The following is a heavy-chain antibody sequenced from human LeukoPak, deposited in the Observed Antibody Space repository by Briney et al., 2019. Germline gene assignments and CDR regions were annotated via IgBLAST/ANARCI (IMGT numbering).Heavy chain of an antibody. CDR1: GGSISSYY. CDR2: INHSGST. D-gene: IGHD3-9*01. Sequence: SETLSLTCTVSGGSISSYYWSWIRQPPGKGLEWIGEINHSGSTNYNPSLKSRVTISVDTSKNQFSLKLSSVTAADTAVYYCARRSYYDTLPGAWGQGTLVTVSS. CDR3: ARRSYYDTLPGA. J-gene: IGHJ5*02. V-gene: IGHV4-34*01.